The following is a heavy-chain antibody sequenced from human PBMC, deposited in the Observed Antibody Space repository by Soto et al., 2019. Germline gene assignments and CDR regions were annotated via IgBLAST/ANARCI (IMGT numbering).Heavy chain of an antibody. CDR3: ARARNRDFDE. V-gene: IGHV4-61*01. CDR2: VFRSGSI. D-gene: IGHD1-1*01. J-gene: IGHJ4*02. Sequence: QVHLQESGPGLVRPSESLSLTCNASGGSMSTGSYFWSWVRPPPGNGLEWIGYVFRSGSINYSPSFKSRVTISIDTSKNPFSMMLKSVTAADTAVYFCARARNRDFDEWGQGALVTVSS. CDR1: GGSMSTGSYF.